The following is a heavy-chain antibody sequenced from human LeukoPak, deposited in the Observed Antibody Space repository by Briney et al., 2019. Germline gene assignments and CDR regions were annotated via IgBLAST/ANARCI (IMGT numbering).Heavy chain of an antibody. CDR2: IIPILGIA. D-gene: IGHD6-13*01. Sequence: SVKVSCKASGGTFSSYAISWVRQAPGQGLEWMGGIIPILGIANYAQKFQGRVTITADKSTSTAYMELSSLRSEDTAVYYCARDKGIAAAGAFDYWGQGTLVTVSS. CDR1: GGTFSSYA. CDR3: ARDKGIAAAGAFDY. J-gene: IGHJ4*02. V-gene: IGHV1-69*04.